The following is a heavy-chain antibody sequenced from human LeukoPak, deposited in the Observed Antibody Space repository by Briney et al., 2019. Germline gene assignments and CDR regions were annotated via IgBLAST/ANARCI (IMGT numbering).Heavy chain of an antibody. CDR1: GYSISSGYY. Sequence: SETLSLTCTVSGYSISSGYYWGWIRQPPGKGLEWIGSIYHSGSTYYSPSLKSRVTISVDTSKNQFSLKLSSVTAADTAVYYCARVDLPNTENWVDYWGQGTLVTVSS. CDR2: IYHSGST. D-gene: IGHD7-27*01. V-gene: IGHV4-38-2*02. J-gene: IGHJ4*02. CDR3: ARVDLPNTENWVDY.